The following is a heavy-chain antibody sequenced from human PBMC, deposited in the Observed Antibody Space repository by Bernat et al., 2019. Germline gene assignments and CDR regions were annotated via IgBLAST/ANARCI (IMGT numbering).Heavy chain of an antibody. CDR3: ARERRWFDP. CDR1: GDSISSYY. V-gene: IGHV4-59*01. CDR2: IYYSGST. J-gene: IGHJ5*02. Sequence: QLQLQESGPGLVKPSETLSLTCTVSGDSISSYYWSWIRQPPGKGLEWIGYIYYSGSTNYNPSLKSRVTISVDTSKNQFSLKLSSVTTADTAVYYCARERRWFDPWGQGTLVTVSS.